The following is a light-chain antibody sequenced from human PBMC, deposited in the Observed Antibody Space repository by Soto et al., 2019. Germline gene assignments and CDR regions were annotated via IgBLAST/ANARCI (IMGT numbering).Light chain of an antibody. CDR3: QQYGSSPRT. CDR2: AAS. CDR1: QSVSSSS. Sequence: EIVLTQSPATLSLSPGERATLSCRASQSVSSSSLAWYQQKPGQAPRLLIYAASTRATGIPDRFSGSGSGTDFTLTISRLEPEDFAVYYCQQYGSSPRTFGQGTKVDIK. V-gene: IGKV3-20*01. J-gene: IGKJ1*01.